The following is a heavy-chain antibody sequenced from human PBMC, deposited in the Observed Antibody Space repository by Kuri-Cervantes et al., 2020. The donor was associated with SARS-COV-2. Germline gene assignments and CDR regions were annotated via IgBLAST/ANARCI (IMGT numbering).Heavy chain of an antibody. Sequence: GGSLRLSCAVSGFTFSSYWMSWIRQAPGKGLEWVADIKHDGGEEYYVDSVKGRFTISRDNAKNSLYLQMHSLRAEDTAVYYCARDMQILTGHYYLNFDYWGQGTLVTDSS. CDR1: GFTFSSYW. CDR3: ARDMQILTGHYYLNFDY. J-gene: IGHJ4*02. CDR2: IKHDGGEE. V-gene: IGHV3-7*05. D-gene: IGHD3-9*01.